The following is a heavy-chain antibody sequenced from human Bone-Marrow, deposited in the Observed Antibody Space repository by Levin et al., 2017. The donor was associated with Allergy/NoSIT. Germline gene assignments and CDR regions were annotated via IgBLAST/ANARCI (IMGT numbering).Heavy chain of an antibody. J-gene: IGHJ4*02. CDR1: GFSFIDSS. Sequence: GESLKISCVASGFSFIDSSMHWVRQASGKGLEWIGRIRRKANNYATAYVESVKGRFTISRDDSKNTAYLQMNSLKTEDTAVYYCTRLKDLGCSTSCYDFDYWGQGTLVTVSS. D-gene: IGHD2-2*01. V-gene: IGHV3-73*01. CDR3: TRLKDLGCSTSCYDFDY. CDR2: IRRKANNYAT.